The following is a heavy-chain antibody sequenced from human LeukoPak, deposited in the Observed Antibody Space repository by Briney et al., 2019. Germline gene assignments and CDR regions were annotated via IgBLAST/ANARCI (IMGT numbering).Heavy chain of an antibody. D-gene: IGHD2-2*02. Sequence: ASVKVSCKASGGTFSSYAISWVRQAPGQGLEWMGGIIPIFGTANYAQKFQGRITITADKSTSPAYMELSSLRSEDTAVYYCARGGSLDVVPAAIRKTHQFDYWGQGTLVTVSS. J-gene: IGHJ4*02. CDR1: GGTFSSYA. V-gene: IGHV1-69*06. CDR2: IIPIFGTA. CDR3: ARGGSLDVVPAAIRKTHQFDY.